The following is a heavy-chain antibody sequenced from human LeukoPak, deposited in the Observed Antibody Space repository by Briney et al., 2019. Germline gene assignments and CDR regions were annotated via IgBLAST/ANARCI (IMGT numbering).Heavy chain of an antibody. J-gene: IGHJ3*02. CDR1: GFTFSSYS. Sequence: GGSLRLSCAASGFTFSSYSMSWVRQAPGKGLEWVSAILNSGANTFYADSVKGRFTISRDNSKNMVYLQMNSLRAEGTALYYCAKDFGSGAPEDAFDIWGQGTMVTVSA. V-gene: IGHV3-23*01. CDR3: AKDFGSGAPEDAFDI. D-gene: IGHD3-10*01. CDR2: ILNSGANT.